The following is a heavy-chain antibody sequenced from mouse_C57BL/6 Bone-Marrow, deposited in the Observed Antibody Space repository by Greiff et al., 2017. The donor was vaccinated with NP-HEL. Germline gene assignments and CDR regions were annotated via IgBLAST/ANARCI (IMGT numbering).Heavy chain of an antibody. D-gene: IGHD1-1*01. V-gene: IGHV5-12*01. CDR2: ISNGGGST. J-gene: IGHJ4*01. CDR1: GFTFSDYY. CDR3: ASPDGSSSLWAIDY. Sequence: EVQLVESGGGLVQPGGSLKLSCAASGFTFSDYYMYWVRQTPEKRLEGVAYISNGGGSTYYPDTVKGRFTISRDNAKNTLYLQMSRLKSEDTAMYYCASPDGSSSLWAIDYWGQGTSVTVSS.